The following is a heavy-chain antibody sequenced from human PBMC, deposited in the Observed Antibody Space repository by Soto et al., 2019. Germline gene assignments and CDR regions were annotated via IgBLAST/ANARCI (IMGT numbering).Heavy chain of an antibody. Sequence: ASVKVSCKASGYTFTSYAMHWVRQAPGQRLEWMGWINAGNGNTKYSQKFQGRVTITRDTSASTAYMELSSLRSEDTAVYYCARFPYYDFWSGYSPSLYYFDYWGQGTLVTVSS. J-gene: IGHJ4*02. CDR2: INAGNGNT. D-gene: IGHD3-3*01. V-gene: IGHV1-3*01. CDR1: GYTFTSYA. CDR3: ARFPYYDFWSGYSPSLYYFDY.